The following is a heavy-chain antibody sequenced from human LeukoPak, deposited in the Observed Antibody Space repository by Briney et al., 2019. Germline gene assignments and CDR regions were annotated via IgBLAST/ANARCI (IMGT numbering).Heavy chain of an antibody. Sequence: SETLSLTCAVYGGSFSGYYWSWIRQPPGKGLEWIGEINHSGSTNYNPSLKSRVTISVDTSKNQFSLKLSSVTAADTAVYYRARERDSSGYYYVGFGYWGQGTLVTVSS. J-gene: IGHJ4*02. CDR3: ARERDSSGYYYVGFGY. V-gene: IGHV4-34*01. CDR2: INHSGST. D-gene: IGHD3-22*01. CDR1: GGSFSGYY.